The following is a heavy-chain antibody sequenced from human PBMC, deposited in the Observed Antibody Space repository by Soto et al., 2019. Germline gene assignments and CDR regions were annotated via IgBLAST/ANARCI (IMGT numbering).Heavy chain of an antibody. V-gene: IGHV3-23*01. CDR1: GFTFSSYA. D-gene: IGHD6-13*01. CDR3: AKSEQQWYYYYYMDV. Sequence: GGSLRLSCAASGFTFSSYAMSWVRQAPGKGLEWVSAISGSGGSTYYADSVKGRFTISRDNSKNTLYLQMNSLRAEDTAVYYCAKSEQQWYYYYYMDVWGKGTTVTVSS. J-gene: IGHJ6*03. CDR2: ISGSGGST.